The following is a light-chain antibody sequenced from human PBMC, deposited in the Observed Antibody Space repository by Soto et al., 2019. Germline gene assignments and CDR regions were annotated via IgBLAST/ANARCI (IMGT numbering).Light chain of an antibody. CDR3: RQYSSYFPRT. V-gene: IGKV1-5*03. CDR2: EAS. J-gene: IGKJ1*01. CDR1: QSSSRW. Sequence: DIQMTQSPSTLPASVGDRVTITCRASQSSSRWLAWYQQKPGKAPKLLIYEASNLETGVPSRFSGSGSGTEFTVTISSLQPDDFATYYCRQYSSYFPRTFGQGTKVEIK.